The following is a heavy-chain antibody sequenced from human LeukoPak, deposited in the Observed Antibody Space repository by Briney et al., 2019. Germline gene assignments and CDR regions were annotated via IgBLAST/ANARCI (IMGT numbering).Heavy chain of an antibody. CDR2: TYYRSKWYN. J-gene: IGHJ5*02. V-gene: IGHV6-1*01. D-gene: IGHD2-15*01. CDR1: GDSVSSNSAA. Sequence: SQTLSLTCAISGDSVSSNSAAWNWIRQSPSRGLEWLGRTYYRSKWYNDYAVSVKSRITINPDTSKNQFSLQLNSVTPEDTAVYYCARVYCSGGSCYELGWFDPWGQGTLVTVSS. CDR3: ARVYCSGGSCYELGWFDP.